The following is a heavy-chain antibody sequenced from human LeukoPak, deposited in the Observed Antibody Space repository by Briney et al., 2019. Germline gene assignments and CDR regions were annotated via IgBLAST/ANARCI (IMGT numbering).Heavy chain of an antibody. V-gene: IGHV4-59*01. D-gene: IGHD4/OR15-4a*01. CDR2: IYYSGST. Sequence: SETLSLTCTVSGGSISSYYWSWIRQPPGKGLEWIGYIYYSGSTNYNPSLKSRVTISVDTSKNQFSLKLSSVTAADTAVYYCARPSGSRANDAFDIWGQGTVVTVSS. CDR1: GGSISSYY. CDR3: ARPSGSRANDAFDI. J-gene: IGHJ3*02.